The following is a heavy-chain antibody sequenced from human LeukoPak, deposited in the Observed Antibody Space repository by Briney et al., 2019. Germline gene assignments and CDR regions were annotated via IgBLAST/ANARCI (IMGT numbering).Heavy chain of an antibody. CDR1: GGTFSSYA. CDR3: ARAGSSPANYYYYYMDV. D-gene: IGHD6-6*01. CDR2: IIPIFGTA. V-gene: IGHV1-69*01. J-gene: IGHJ6*03. Sequence: GASVKVSCKASGGTFSSYAISWARQAPGQGLEWMGGIIPIFGTANYAQKFQGRVTITADESTSTAYMELSSLRSEDTAVYYCARAGSSPANYYYYYMDVWGKGTTVTVSS.